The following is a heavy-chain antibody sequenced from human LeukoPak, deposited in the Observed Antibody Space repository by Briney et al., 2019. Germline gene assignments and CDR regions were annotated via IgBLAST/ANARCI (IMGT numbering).Heavy chain of an antibody. V-gene: IGHV1-18*01. J-gene: IGHJ6*03. CDR3: ARGMAGTFYYYYYMDV. CDR2: ISAYNGNT. D-gene: IGHD6-19*01. CDR1: GYTFTSYG. Sequence: ASVKVPCKASGYTFTSYGISWVRQAPGQGLEWMGWISAYNGNTNYAQKLQGRVTMTTDTSTSTAYMELRSLRSDDTAVYYCARGMAGTFYYYYYMDVWGKGTTVTVSS.